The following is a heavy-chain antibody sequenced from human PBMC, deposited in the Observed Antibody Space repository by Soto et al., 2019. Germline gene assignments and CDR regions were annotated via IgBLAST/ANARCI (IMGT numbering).Heavy chain of an antibody. J-gene: IGHJ4*02. Sequence: QVQLQESGPGLVKPSGTLSLTCAVSGGSISSSNWWSWVRKPPGKGLEWIGETHHSGTTNYNPSLKSRVTISVDKSKNQFSLKLSSVTAADTALYYGAREGSGTSFFDYWGQGTLVTVSS. CDR3: AREGSGTSFFDY. D-gene: IGHD3-10*01. V-gene: IGHV4-4*02. CDR1: GGSISSSNW. CDR2: THHSGTT.